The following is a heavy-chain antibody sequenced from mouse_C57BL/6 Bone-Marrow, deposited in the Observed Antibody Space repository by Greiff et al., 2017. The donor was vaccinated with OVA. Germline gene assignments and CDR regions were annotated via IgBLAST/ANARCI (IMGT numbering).Heavy chain of an antibody. J-gene: IGHJ2*01. V-gene: IGHV5-6*02. Sequence: EVMLVESGGDLVKPGGSLKLSCAASGFTFSSYGMSWVRQTPDKRLEWVATISSGGSYTYYPDSVKGRFTISRDNAKNTLYLQMSSLKSEDTAMYYWARGGYGSGYFDYWGQGTTLTVSS. CDR3: ARGGYGSGYFDY. CDR2: ISSGGSYT. CDR1: GFTFSSYG. D-gene: IGHD1-1*01.